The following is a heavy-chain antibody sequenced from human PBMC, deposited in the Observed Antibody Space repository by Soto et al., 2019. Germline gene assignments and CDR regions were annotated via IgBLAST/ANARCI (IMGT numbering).Heavy chain of an antibody. CDR1: GLTFSRYT. CDR3: ARFRSERPFDY. V-gene: IGHV3-30-3*01. CDR2: ISYDGNNK. Sequence: QVQLVESGGGVVQPGRSLRLSCAASGLTFSRYTMHWVRQAPGKWLEWVAVISYDGNNKYYADSVKGRFTISRDNSKNTLSLQMNSLRPEDTAVYYCARFRSERPFDYWGQGTLVTVSS. J-gene: IGHJ4*02.